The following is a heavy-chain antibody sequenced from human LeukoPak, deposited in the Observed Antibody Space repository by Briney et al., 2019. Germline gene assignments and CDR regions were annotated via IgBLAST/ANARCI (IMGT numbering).Heavy chain of an antibody. CDR1: GFTFSSYA. Sequence: GGSLRLSCAASGFTFSSYAMSWVRQAPGKGLEWVSGISGSDGTTYYADSVKGRFTISRDNSKNTLYLQMNSLRAEDAAIYFCAKDQKATHGSGGAEEGDYWGQGTLVTVSS. CDR3: AKDQKATHGSGGAEEGDY. J-gene: IGHJ4*02. D-gene: IGHD3-10*01. CDR2: ISGSDGTT. V-gene: IGHV3-23*01.